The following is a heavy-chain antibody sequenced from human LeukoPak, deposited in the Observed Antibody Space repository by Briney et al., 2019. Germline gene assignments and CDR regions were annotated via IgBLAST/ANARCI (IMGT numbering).Heavy chain of an antibody. CDR1: GFTFSNYA. J-gene: IGHJ6*02. CDR2: ISYDEDNR. D-gene: IGHD1-1*01. V-gene: IGHV3-30-3*01. Sequence: GGSPRLSCIASGFTFSNYAMNWVRQAPGKGLEWVAFISYDEDNRFYADSVKGRFSISRDNANNALFLQMNSLRVEDTAVYYCASLSAMTTAPPDVWGQGTTVTVSS. CDR3: ASLSAMTTAPPDV.